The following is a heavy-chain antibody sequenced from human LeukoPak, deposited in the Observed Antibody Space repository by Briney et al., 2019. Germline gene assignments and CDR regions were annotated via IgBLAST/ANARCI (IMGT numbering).Heavy chain of an antibody. V-gene: IGHV3-74*03. Sequence: GGSLRLSCAASGFTFSRYWMHWVRQAPGKGLVWVSRVNSDESSTTYADSVKGRFTISSDNAKNTLYLQMNSLGAEDTAAYYCARGNYYGMDVWGQGTTVIVSS. CDR3: ARGNYYGMDV. D-gene: IGHD3-10*01. CDR1: GFTFSRYW. J-gene: IGHJ6*02. CDR2: VNSDESST.